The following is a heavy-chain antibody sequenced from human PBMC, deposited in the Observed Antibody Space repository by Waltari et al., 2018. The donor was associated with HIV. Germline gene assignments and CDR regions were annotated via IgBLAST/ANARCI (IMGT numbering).Heavy chain of an antibody. CDR2: ISYDGSNK. J-gene: IGHJ3*02. V-gene: IGHV3-30*01. Sequence: QVQLVESGGGVVQPGRSLRLSCAASGFTSSRYDMPWVRQAPGKGREWVAVISYDGSNKYYADSVKGRFTISRDNSKNTLYLQMNSLRAEDTAVYYCARDQTMTRAFDIWGQGTMVTVSS. CDR3: ARDQTMTRAFDI. D-gene: IGHD3-22*01. CDR1: GFTSSRYD.